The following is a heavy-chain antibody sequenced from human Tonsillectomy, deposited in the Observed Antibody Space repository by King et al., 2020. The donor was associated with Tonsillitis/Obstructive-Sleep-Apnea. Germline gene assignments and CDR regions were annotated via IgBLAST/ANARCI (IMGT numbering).Heavy chain of an antibody. J-gene: IGHJ4*02. V-gene: IGHV1-18*01. D-gene: IGHD3-22*01. CDR1: GYTFTNYG. Sequence: QLVQSGAEVKKTGASVKVSCKASGYTFTNYGISWVRQAPGQGLEWMAWISAHNGHTNYAQKLQGRVTMTTDTSTSTAYMELRSLRSDDTAVYYCARDSMSHYFDSSGYYTFNYGGQGTLVTVSA. CDR3: ARDSMSHYFDSSGYYTFNY. CDR2: ISAHNGHT.